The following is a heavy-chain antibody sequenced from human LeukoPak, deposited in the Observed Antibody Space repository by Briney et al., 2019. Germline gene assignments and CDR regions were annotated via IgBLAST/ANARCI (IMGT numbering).Heavy chain of an antibody. CDR3: ARESGGSRPLDH. CDR1: GDSISSNY. J-gene: IGHJ4*02. V-gene: IGHV4-4*07. Sequence: PSETLSLTCTVSGDSISSNYWTWIRQPAGKGLEWIGRMYTSGSTNYRPSLKSRVTMSIDTSNNQFSLKLSSVTAADTAVYYCARESGGSRPLDHWGQGIPATVSS. D-gene: IGHD3-16*01. CDR2: MYTSGST.